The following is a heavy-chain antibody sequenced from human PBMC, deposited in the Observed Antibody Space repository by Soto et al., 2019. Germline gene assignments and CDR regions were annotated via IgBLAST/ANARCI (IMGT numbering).Heavy chain of an antibody. CDR1: GFIFSNYA. CDR2: ISGSGATT. CDR3: TKVGIPRRYNIPKVDFDY. V-gene: IGHV3-23*01. D-gene: IGHD1-1*01. Sequence: EVHLLESGGDLVQRGGSLRLSCAASGFIFSNYAMSWVRQAPGKGLEWVSAISGSGATTYYPDSVKGLCTISRDNSKNTLYRQMNSLRADDTDVYYCTKVGIPRRYNIPKVDFDYWGQGSLVTVSS. J-gene: IGHJ4*02.